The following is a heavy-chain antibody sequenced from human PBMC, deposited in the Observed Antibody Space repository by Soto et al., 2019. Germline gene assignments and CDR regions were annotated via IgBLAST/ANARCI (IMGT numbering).Heavy chain of an antibody. CDR1: GGTFSSYA. V-gene: IGHV1-69*13. Sequence: GASVKVSCKASGGTFSSYAISWVRQAPGQGLEWMGGIIPIFGTANYAQKFQGRVTITADESTSTAYMELSSLRSEDTAVYYCASPGVVVAATRFPAFDYWGQGTLVTVSS. D-gene: IGHD2-15*01. CDR3: ASPGVVVAATRFPAFDY. CDR2: IIPIFGTA. J-gene: IGHJ4*02.